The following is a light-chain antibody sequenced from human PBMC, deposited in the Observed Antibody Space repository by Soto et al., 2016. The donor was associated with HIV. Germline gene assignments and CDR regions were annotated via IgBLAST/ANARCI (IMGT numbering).Light chain of an antibody. Sequence: SYELTQPPSLSVSPGQTASIPCSGDKLQNKYASWYQQKPGQSPVLVIYQNYKRPPGTPERFFGSNSGNTATLTISGTQPMDEADYYCQAWDINTVVFGGGTKLTV. V-gene: IGLV3-1*01. CDR1: KLQNKY. CDR3: QAWDINTVV. J-gene: IGLJ2*01. CDR2: QNY.